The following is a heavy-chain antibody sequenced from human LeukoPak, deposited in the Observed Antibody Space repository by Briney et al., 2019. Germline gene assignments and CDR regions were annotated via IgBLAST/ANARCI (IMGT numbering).Heavy chain of an antibody. V-gene: IGHV3-7*01. D-gene: IGHD6-25*01. Sequence: GGSLRLSCAASGFTFSSYWMSWVRQAPGKGLEWVANIKQDVGEKYYVGSVKGRFTISRDNAKNSLYLQMNSLRVEDTAVYYCARESRGYEEHFDYWGQGTLVTVSS. CDR1: GFTFSSYW. CDR3: ARESRGYEEHFDY. J-gene: IGHJ4*02. CDR2: IKQDVGEK.